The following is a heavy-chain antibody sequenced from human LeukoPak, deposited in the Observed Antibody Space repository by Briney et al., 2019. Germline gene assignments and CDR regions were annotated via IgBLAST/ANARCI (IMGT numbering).Heavy chain of an antibody. V-gene: IGHV3-23*01. J-gene: IGHJ6*02. Sequence: GGSLRLSCAASGFTFSSYAMSWVRQAPGKGLEWVSAISGSGDSTYYADSVKGRFTISRDNSKNTLYLQMNSLRAEDTAVYYCAKRTGDNYYYYYGMDVWGQGTTVTVSS. CDR1: GFTFSSYA. CDR2: ISGSGDST. CDR3: AKRTGDNYYYYYGMDV. D-gene: IGHD7-27*01.